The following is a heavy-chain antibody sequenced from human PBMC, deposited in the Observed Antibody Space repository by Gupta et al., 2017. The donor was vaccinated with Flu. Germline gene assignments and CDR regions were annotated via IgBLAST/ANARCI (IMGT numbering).Heavy chain of an antibody. D-gene: IGHD6-19*01. J-gene: IGHJ4*02. CDR3: AREASSSGWYYFDY. CDR2: INPNSGGT. V-gene: IGHV1-2*04. CDR1: GSTFTGYY. Sequence: QVQLVQSGAEVKKPGASVKVSCKASGSTFTGYYMHWVRQAPGQGLEWMGWINPNSGGTNYAQKFQGWVTMTRDTSISTAYMELSRLRSDDTAVYYCAREASSSGWYYFDYWGQGTLVTVSS.